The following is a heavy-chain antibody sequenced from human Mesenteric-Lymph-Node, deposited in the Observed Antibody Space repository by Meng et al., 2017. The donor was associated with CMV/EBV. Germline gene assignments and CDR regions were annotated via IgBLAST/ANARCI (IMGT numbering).Heavy chain of an antibody. CDR1: GFTFNNYE. D-gene: IGHD2-2*01. CDR2: ISLTGSAV. J-gene: IGHJ6*02. CDR3: ARDLEYQLPYYYYYYGMDV. Sequence: GGSLRLSCEASGFTFNNYEMNWVRQAPGKGLEWISYISLTGSAVYHADSVKGRFTISKDNAKNSLYLQMNSLRAEDTAVYYCARDLEYQLPYYYYYYGMDVWGQGTTVTVSS. V-gene: IGHV3-48*03.